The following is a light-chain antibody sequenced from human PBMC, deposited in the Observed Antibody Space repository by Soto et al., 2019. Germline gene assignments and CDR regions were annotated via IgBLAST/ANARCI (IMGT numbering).Light chain of an antibody. V-gene: IGLV2-11*01. CDR2: DVS. Sequence: QSVLTQPRSVSGSPGQSVTISCTGTSSDVGGYNYVSWYQQHPGKAPTFMIYDVSKRPSGVPDRFSGSKSGNTASLTISGLQAEDEADYYCCSYAGRYKGDVFGTGTQLTVL. J-gene: IGLJ1*01. CDR3: CSYAGRYKGDV. CDR1: SSDVGGYNY.